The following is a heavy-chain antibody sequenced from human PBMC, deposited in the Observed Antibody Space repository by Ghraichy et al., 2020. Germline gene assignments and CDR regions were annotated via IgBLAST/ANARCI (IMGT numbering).Heavy chain of an antibody. CDR1: GGSISMTSYY. Sequence: SETLSLSCTVSGGSISMTSYYWGWIRQPPGKGLEWVGSIHYSGNTYYNPSLKSRVTVSVDTSKNQFSLTLNSVTAAATAVYYCARIPSRRRMDYWGQGTLVTVSS. V-gene: IGHV4-39*07. J-gene: IGHJ4*02. CDR2: IHYSGNT. CDR3: ARIPSRRRMDY.